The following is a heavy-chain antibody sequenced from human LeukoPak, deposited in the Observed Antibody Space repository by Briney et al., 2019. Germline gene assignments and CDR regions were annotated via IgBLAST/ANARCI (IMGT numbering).Heavy chain of an antibody. Sequence: GGSLRLSCAASGFTFSSYWMHWVRQAPGKGLVSVSRISSDGSSTNYADSVEGRFTISRDNAKNTLYLQMNSLRAEDTGVYYCARSNQADDYWGQGTLATVSS. CDR2: ISSDGSST. CDR1: GFTFSSYW. CDR3: ARSNQADDY. V-gene: IGHV3-74*01. D-gene: IGHD1-14*01. J-gene: IGHJ4*02.